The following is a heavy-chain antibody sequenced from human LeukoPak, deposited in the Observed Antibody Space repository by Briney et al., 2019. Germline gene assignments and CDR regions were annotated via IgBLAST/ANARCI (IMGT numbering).Heavy chain of an antibody. CDR1: GGSISSSSYY. CDR2: IYYSGNT. CDR3: ARQTGSGLFILP. V-gene: IGHV4-39*01. D-gene: IGHD3/OR15-3a*01. Sequence: PSETLSLTCTVPGGSISSSSYYWGWIRQPPGKGLEWIGSIYYSGNTYYNASFKSQVSISIDTSKNQFSLRLTSVTATDTAVYYCARQTGSGLFILPGGQGTLVTVSS. J-gene: IGHJ4*02.